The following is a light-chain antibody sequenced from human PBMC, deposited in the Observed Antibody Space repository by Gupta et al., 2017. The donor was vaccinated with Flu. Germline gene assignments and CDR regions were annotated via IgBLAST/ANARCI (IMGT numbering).Light chain of an antibody. J-gene: IGKJ5*01. Sequence: EIVLMQSPGTLSLSLGERATLSCRASQSVSSSYLAWYQQKPGQAPRLLIYGASRRATGISDRFSGSGSGIDFTLTISRLEPEDFAVYYCQQYGSSLITFGQGTRLEIK. CDR1: QSVSSSY. CDR2: GAS. V-gene: IGKV3-20*01. CDR3: QQYGSSLIT.